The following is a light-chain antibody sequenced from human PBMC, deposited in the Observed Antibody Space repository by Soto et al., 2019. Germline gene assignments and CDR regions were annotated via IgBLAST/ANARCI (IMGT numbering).Light chain of an antibody. CDR3: SSYTISTTRV. Sequence: QPVLTQPASVSGSPGQSITISCTGTSSDVGGYNYVSWYQHHPDKAPKLMIYEVSNRPSGVSNRFSGSKSGNTASLTISGLQAGDEADYYCSSYTISTTRVFGGGTKLTVL. CDR2: EVS. CDR1: SSDVGGYNY. J-gene: IGLJ3*02. V-gene: IGLV2-14*01.